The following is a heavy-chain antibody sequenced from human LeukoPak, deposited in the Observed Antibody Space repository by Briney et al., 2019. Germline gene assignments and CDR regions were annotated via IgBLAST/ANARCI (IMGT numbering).Heavy chain of an antibody. CDR1: GYTFTSYG. Sequence: GASVKVSCKASGYTFTSYGISWVRQAPGQGLEWMGWISAYNGNTNYAQKLQGRVTMTTDTSTSTAYMELRSLRSDDTAVYYCARVTYYYGSGSQTDWGQGTLVTVSS. CDR2: ISAYNGNT. V-gene: IGHV1-18*01. J-gene: IGHJ4*02. CDR3: ARVTYYYGSGSQTD. D-gene: IGHD3-10*01.